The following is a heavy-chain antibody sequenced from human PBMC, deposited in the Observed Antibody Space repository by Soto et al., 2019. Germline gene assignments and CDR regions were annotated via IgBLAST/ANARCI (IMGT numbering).Heavy chain of an antibody. J-gene: IGHJ4*02. D-gene: IGHD3-22*01. V-gene: IGHV3-30*03. CDR2: ISYDGSNN. CDR3: ARDSYYYDSSGYYTFDH. CDR1: GFTFSSYG. Sequence: GGSLRLSCADSGFTFSSYGMHWVRQAPGKGLEWVAHISYDGSNNNYVDSVKGRFTISRDNSKNTLYLQMNSLRAEDTAVYYCARDSYYYDSSGYYTFDHWGQGTLVTVSS.